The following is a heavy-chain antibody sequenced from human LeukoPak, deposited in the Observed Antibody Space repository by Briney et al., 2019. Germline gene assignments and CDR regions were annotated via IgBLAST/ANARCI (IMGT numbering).Heavy chain of an antibody. Sequence: GGSLRLSCAASGFTFSSYWMHWVRQAPGKGPVWVSRTDGSSTSYADSVKGRFTISRDNAKNTLYLQMNSLRAEDTAVYYCARGQQLVDWGQGTLVTVSS. J-gene: IGHJ4*02. CDR1: GFTFSSYW. V-gene: IGHV3-74*01. CDR3: ARGQQLVD. CDR2: TDGSST. D-gene: IGHD6-13*01.